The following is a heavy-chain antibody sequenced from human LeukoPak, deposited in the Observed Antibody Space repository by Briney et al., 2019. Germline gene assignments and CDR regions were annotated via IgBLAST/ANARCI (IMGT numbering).Heavy chain of an antibody. Sequence: GGSLRLSCAASGFTFSSYGMHWVRQAPGKGLEWVAVISYDGSNKYYADSVKGRFTISRDSAKNPLYLQMISLRAEDTAVYYCARGYSGAYNYFDYWGQGTLVTVSS. CDR1: GFTFSSYG. J-gene: IGHJ4*02. CDR3: ARGYSGAYNYFDY. V-gene: IGHV3-30*03. CDR2: ISYDGSNK. D-gene: IGHD5-12*01.